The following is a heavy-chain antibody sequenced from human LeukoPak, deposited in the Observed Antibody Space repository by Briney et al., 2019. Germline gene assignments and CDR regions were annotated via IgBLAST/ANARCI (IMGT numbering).Heavy chain of an antibody. D-gene: IGHD2-15*01. CDR2: IFDRGAT. CDR1: GTSIKTYY. V-gene: IGHV4-59*01. CDR3: ARDIFGYCSGGSCYGWFDP. Sequence: SETLSLTCNVSGTSIKTYYWSWIRQPPGKGLEWIGYIFDRGATNYNPSLESRVTISAETSKNQVSLKVKSVTAADTAVYYCARDIFGYCSGGSCYGWFDPWGQGTLVTVSS. J-gene: IGHJ5*02.